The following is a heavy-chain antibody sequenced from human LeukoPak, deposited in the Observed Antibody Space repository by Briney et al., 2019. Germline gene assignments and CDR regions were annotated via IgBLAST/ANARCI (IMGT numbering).Heavy chain of an antibody. D-gene: IGHD5-18*01. Sequence: PGGSLRLSCEASGFSLTNYGMDWVRQAPGKGLEWVSSISSSSAYIYYAASVRGRFTISRDNAKNSLYLQMNSLRAEDTAVYYCAREPSSSGYYFDSWGQGNLVTVSS. CDR1: GFSLTNYG. CDR3: AREPSSSGYYFDS. J-gene: IGHJ4*02. CDR2: ISSSSAYI. V-gene: IGHV3-21*01.